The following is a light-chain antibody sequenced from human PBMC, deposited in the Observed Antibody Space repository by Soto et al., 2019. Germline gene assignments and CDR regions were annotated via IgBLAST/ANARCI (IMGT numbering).Light chain of an antibody. J-gene: IGKJ2*01. CDR2: DAS. Sequence: EIVLTQSPATLSLSPGERDTLSCRASQSVSSYLAWYQQKPGQAPRLLIYDASNRATGIPARFSGSGSGTDFTLTISSLEPEDFAVYYRQQRSNWYTFGQGTKLEIK. V-gene: IGKV3-11*01. CDR1: QSVSSY. CDR3: QQRSNWYT.